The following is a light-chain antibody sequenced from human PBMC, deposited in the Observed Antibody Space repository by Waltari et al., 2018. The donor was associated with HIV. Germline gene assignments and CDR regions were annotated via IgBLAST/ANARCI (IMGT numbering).Light chain of an antibody. Sequence: IHLTQSPSSLSASRGDKVTITCRASQHIKTFLNWYQVRPGKAPRVLVYGVSSLPTGVPSRFTGDGSGSDFTLTINNLQPEDFASYFCQQTYSVSITFGPGTRLEI. J-gene: IGKJ5*01. CDR3: QQTYSVSIT. CDR2: GVS. V-gene: IGKV1-39*01. CDR1: QHIKTF.